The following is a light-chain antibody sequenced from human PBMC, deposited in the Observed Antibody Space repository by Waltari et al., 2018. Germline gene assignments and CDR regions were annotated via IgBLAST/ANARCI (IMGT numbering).Light chain of an antibody. CDR3: LQRIHWPFT. J-gene: IGKJ4*01. Sequence: EIVLTQSPATLSLSPGERATLSCRASVSLRRYLGWYQQRPGQAPRLLIYDASNRATGISASFSGSGSGTDFTLTISGLEPDDFAVYYCLQRIHWPFTFGGGTKVEIK. CDR1: VSLRRY. V-gene: IGKV3-11*01. CDR2: DAS.